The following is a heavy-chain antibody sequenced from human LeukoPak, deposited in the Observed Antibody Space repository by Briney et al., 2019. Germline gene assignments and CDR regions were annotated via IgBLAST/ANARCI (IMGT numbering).Heavy chain of an antibody. J-gene: IGHJ4*02. CDR2: IGGSSGST. D-gene: IGHD3-22*01. CDR3: AKLPYYYDSSGYYNY. Sequence: PGGSLRLSCAASGFIFSSYAMSWVRQAPGKGLEWVSGIGGSSGSTYYADSVKGRFTIARDNSKNTLYLQMNSLRAEDTAVYYCAKLPYYYDSSGYYNYWGQGTLVTVSS. V-gene: IGHV3-23*01. CDR1: GFIFSSYA.